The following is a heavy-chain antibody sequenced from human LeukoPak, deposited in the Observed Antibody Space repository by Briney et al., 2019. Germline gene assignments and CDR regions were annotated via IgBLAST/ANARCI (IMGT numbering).Heavy chain of an antibody. Sequence: GGSLRLSCAASGFTFSSCAMHWVRQAPGKGLEWVAVISYDGSNKYYADSVKGRFTISRDNAKNSLYLQMNSLRAEDTAVYYCARDLGGYSYGSHFDYWGQGTLVTVSS. CDR3: ARDLGGYSYGSHFDY. V-gene: IGHV3-30*04. CDR1: GFTFSSCA. J-gene: IGHJ4*02. D-gene: IGHD5-18*01. CDR2: ISYDGSNK.